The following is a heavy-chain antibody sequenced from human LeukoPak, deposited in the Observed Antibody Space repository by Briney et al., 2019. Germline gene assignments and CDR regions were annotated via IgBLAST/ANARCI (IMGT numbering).Heavy chain of an antibody. CDR2: IYYSGGT. CDR1: GVSISSYY. J-gene: IGHJ4*02. V-gene: IGHV4-59*08. D-gene: IGHD3-22*01. Sequence: SETLSLTCTVSGVSISSYYWSWIRQPPGKGLEWIGCIYYSGGTNYNPSLKSRVTISVDTSKKQFSLRLSSVTAADTAVYYCARRGGDSSGNFDYWGQGTLVTVSS. CDR3: ARRGGDSSGNFDY.